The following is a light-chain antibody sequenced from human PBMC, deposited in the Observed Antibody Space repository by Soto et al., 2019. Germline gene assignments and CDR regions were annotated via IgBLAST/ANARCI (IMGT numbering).Light chain of an antibody. Sequence: DIQLTQSPSFLSASIGDSVTITCRASQAIGTYLAWYQQKPGKAPNLLVYAASTLHSGVPSRFSGSGSGTEFTLTITSLQPEDVATYYCQQLHTYLPSFGGGTKVQIK. CDR2: AAS. CDR1: QAIGTY. J-gene: IGKJ4*01. CDR3: QQLHTYLPS. V-gene: IGKV1-9*01.